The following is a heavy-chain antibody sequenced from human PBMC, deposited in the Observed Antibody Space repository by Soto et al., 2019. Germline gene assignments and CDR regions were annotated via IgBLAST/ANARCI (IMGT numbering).Heavy chain of an antibody. J-gene: IGHJ4*02. D-gene: IGHD5-12*01. CDR2: LDYSGYS. CDR3: ASLHSAYAFDLDY. CDR1: GYSISSGGYY. Sequence: ETLSLTCSVSGYSISSGGYYWAWIRQPPGKGLEWIGTLDYSGYSYYNPSLKSRVIISVDTSKNQFSLRLSSVTAADTALYYCASLHSAYAFDLDYWGQGALVTVSS. V-gene: IGHV4-39*01.